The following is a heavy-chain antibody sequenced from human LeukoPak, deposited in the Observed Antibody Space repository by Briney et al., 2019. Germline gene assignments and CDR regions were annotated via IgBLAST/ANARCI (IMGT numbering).Heavy chain of an antibody. Sequence: ASVKVSCKASGYTFTGYYMHWVRQAPGQGLEWMGWINPNSDGTNYAQKFQGRVTMTRDTSISTAYMELSRLRSDDTAVYYCARVDIVVVPAAISDTYYFDYWGQGTRVTVSA. J-gene: IGHJ4*02. CDR1: GYTFTGYY. V-gene: IGHV1-2*02. CDR3: ARVDIVVVPAAISDTYYFDY. CDR2: INPNSDGT. D-gene: IGHD2-2*03.